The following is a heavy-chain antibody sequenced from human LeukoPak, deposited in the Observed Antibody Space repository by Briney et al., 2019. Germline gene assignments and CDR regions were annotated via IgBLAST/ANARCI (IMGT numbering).Heavy chain of an antibody. J-gene: IGHJ4*02. Sequence: GGSLRLSCAASGFTFSSYEMNWVRQAPGKGLEWVSYISSSGSTIYYADSVKGRFTISRDNSKNTLCLQMNSLRAEDTALYYCAKDPVFGYSSSKYYFDYWGQGTLVTVSS. CDR2: ISSSGSTI. CDR3: AKDPVFGYSSSKYYFDY. D-gene: IGHD6-13*01. V-gene: IGHV3-48*03. CDR1: GFTFSSYE.